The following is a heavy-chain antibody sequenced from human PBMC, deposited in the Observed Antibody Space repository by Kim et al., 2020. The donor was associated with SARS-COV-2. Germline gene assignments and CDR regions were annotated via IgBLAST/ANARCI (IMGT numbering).Heavy chain of an antibody. CDR2: ISYDGSNK. Sequence: GGSLRLSCAASGFTFSSYGMHWVRQAPGKGLEWVAVISYDGSNKYYADSVKGRFTISRDNSKNTLYLQMNSLRAEDTAVYYCAKEGNIVVVVAATGWYFDLWGRGTLVTVSS. D-gene: IGHD2-15*01. CDR1: GFTFSSYG. J-gene: IGHJ2*01. CDR3: AKEGNIVVVVAATGWYFDL. V-gene: IGHV3-30*18.